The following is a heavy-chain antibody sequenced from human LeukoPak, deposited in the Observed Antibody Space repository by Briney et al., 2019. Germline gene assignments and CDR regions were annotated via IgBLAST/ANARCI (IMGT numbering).Heavy chain of an antibody. V-gene: IGHV3-7*03. Sequence: GGSLRLSCAASGFTFSSYWMSWVRQAPGKGLEWVANIKQDGSEKYYVDSVKGRFTISRDNAKNSLYLQMNSLRAEDTAVYYWARAGYCSSTSCYPGVYFFDYGGRETLVTVSS. J-gene: IGHJ4*02. CDR1: GFTFSSYW. CDR3: ARAGYCSSTSCYPGVYFFDY. D-gene: IGHD2-2*01. CDR2: IKQDGSEK.